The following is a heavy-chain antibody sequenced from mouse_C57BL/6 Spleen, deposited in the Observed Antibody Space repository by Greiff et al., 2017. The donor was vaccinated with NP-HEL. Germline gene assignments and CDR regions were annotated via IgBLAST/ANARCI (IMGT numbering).Heavy chain of an antibody. D-gene: IGHD2-1*01. CDR2: ISSGGSYT. CDR1: GFTFSSYG. Sequence: EVKLVESGGDLVKPGGSLKLSCAASGFTFSSYGMSWVRQTPDKRLEWVATISSGGSYTYYPDSVKGRFTISRDNAKNTLYLQMSSLKSEDTAMYYCARYGNYTSFDVWGTGTTVTVSS. CDR3: ARYGNYTSFDV. J-gene: IGHJ1*03. V-gene: IGHV5-6*02.